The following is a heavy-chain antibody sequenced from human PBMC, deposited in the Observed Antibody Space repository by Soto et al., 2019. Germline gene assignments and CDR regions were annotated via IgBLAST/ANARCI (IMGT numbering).Heavy chain of an antibody. CDR3: ARDGEFRYSYGTYYFDY. Sequence: QVQLVESGGGVVQPGRSLRLSCAASGFTFSSYAMHWVRQAPGKGLEWVAVISYDGSNKYYADSVKGRFTISRDNSKNTLYLQMNSLRAEDTAVYYCARDGEFRYSYGTYYFDYWCQGTLVTVSS. J-gene: IGHJ4*02. CDR1: GFTFSSYA. D-gene: IGHD5-18*01. CDR2: ISYDGSNK. V-gene: IGHV3-30-3*01.